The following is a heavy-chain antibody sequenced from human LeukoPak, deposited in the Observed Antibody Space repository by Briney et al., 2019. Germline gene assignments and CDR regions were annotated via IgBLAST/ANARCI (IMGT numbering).Heavy chain of an antibody. CDR1: GYTFTSYY. Sequence: ASVKVSCEASGYTFTSYYMHWVRQAPGQGLEWRGLINPRGGSTSYAQKFQGRVTMTRDTSTSTVYMELSSLRSEDTAVYYCARARTVTSTFDYWGQGTLVTVSS. V-gene: IGHV1-46*01. J-gene: IGHJ4*02. CDR3: ARARTVTSTFDY. CDR2: INPRGGST. D-gene: IGHD4-17*01.